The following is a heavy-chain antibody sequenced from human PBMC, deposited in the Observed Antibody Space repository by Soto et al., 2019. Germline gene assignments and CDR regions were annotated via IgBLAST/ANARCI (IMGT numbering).Heavy chain of an antibody. V-gene: IGHV3-30*03. CDR3: ARVATIFDYYYYGMDV. D-gene: IGHD5-12*01. CDR2: ISYDGSNK. J-gene: IGHJ6*02. Sequence: QVQLVESGGGVVQPGRSLRLSCAASGFTFSSYGMHWVRQAPGKGLEWVAVISYDGSNKYYADSVKGRFTISRDNSKNTLYLQMNSLRAEDTAVYYCARVATIFDYYYYGMDVWGQGTTVTVSS. CDR1: GFTFSSYG.